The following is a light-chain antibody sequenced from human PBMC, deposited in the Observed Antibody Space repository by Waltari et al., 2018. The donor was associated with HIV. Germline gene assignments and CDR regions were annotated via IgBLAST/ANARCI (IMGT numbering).Light chain of an antibody. V-gene: IGKV3-11*01. Sequence: EIVLTQSPATLSLSQGERATLSGRASQSVSIYLAWYQQKPGQPPRLLIYDASNRATAIPARFSGSGSGTDFTLTISSLEPEDFAVYYCQQRSRWPPAYTFGQGTKLEIK. CDR3: QQRSRWPPAYT. J-gene: IGKJ2*01. CDR2: DAS. CDR1: QSVSIY.